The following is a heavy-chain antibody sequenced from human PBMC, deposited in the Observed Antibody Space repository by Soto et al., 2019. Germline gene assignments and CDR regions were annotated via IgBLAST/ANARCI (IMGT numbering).Heavy chain of an antibody. CDR3: AKDGFTGTTPYFFDY. V-gene: IGHV3-30-3*01. J-gene: IGHJ4*02. D-gene: IGHD1-7*01. CDR2: MSSDGTNE. Sequence: GGSLRLSCAASRFTFTTYAMNWVRQAPGKGLEWVALMSSDGTNEHYADSVRGRFTVSRDNSRNTLFLQMNNLRTDDTAVYYCAKDGFTGTTPYFFDYWGQGTPVTVSS. CDR1: RFTFTTYA.